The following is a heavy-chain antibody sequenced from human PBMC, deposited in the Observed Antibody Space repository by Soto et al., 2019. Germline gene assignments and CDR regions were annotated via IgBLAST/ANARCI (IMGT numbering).Heavy chain of an antibody. J-gene: IGHJ5*01. Sequence: ESGGGVVRPGGSLRLACAASGFSVDEYGMSWVRQAPGKGLEWVSGMHRNGGVTGYADSVKGRFTISRDDAKNSLYLQMNSLRGEDTAFYYCARDHRWGYEYGDYGDSWGHGTLVTVSS. CDR2: MHRNGGVT. V-gene: IGHV3-20*04. CDR1: GFSVDEYG. CDR3: ARDHRWGYEYGDYGDS. D-gene: IGHD4-17*01.